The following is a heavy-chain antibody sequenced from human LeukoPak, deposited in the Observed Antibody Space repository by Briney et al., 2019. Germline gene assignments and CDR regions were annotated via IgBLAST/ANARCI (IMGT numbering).Heavy chain of an antibody. D-gene: IGHD3-22*01. Sequence: GGSLRLSCAASGFTFSSYWMTWVRQAPGKGLEWVANIKQDGSEKYYVDSVKGRFTISRDNAKNSLYLQMNSLRAEDTAVYYCARANTYYYDSSGWTDYYYYYYVDVWGKGTTVTISS. CDR3: ARANTYYYDSSGWTDYYYYYYVDV. J-gene: IGHJ6*03. V-gene: IGHV3-7*01. CDR2: IKQDGSEK. CDR1: GFTFSSYW.